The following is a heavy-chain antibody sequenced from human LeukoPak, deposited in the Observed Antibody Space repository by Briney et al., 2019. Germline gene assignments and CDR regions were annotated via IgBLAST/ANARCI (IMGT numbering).Heavy chain of an antibody. Sequence: PGGSLRLSCAASGFTFSSYAMSWVRQAPGKGLEWVSAISGSGGSTYYADSVKGRFTISRDNSKNTLYLQMNSLRAEDTAVYYCARDLEVPAAITSGYYYGMDVWGQGTTVTVSS. CDR2: ISGSGGST. J-gene: IGHJ6*02. CDR3: ARDLEVPAAITSGYYYGMDV. D-gene: IGHD2-2*02. CDR1: GFTFSSYA. V-gene: IGHV3-23*01.